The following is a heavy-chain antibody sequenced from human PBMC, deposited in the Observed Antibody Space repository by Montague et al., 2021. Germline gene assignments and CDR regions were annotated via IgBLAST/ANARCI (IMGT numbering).Heavy chain of an antibody. Sequence: SETLSLTCTVSSGSIFHAHWSWVRQPPGKGLEWLWSMFYVCATSNNPSLKSRVTISIDTSTNQFSLKLSFVTAADTAVYYCAKQDDFVSGTSYKGFDHWGQGILVTVSS. CDR1: SGSIFHAH. V-gene: IGHV4-59*08. CDR2: MFYVCAT. J-gene: IGHJ4*02. D-gene: IGHD3-10*01. CDR3: AKQDDFVSGTSYKGFDH.